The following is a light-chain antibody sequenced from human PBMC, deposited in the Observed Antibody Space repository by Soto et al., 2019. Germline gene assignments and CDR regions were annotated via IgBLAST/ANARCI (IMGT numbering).Light chain of an antibody. CDR2: GAS. V-gene: IGKV3-20*01. CDR1: QSVSSSY. J-gene: IGKJ2*01. CDR3: QQYGSSPPYT. Sequence: EIVLTQSPGTLSLSPGERATLSCRASQSVSSSYLAWYQQNPGQAPRLLIYGASSRATGIPDRFSGSGSGTDFTLTISRLEPEDFAVYYCQQYGSSPPYTFGQGTKLEIQ.